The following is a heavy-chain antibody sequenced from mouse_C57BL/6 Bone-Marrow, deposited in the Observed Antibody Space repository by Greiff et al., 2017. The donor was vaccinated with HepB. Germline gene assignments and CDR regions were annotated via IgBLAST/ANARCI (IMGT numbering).Heavy chain of an antibody. CDR2: IYPGDGDT. J-gene: IGHJ2*01. CDR1: GYAFSSSW. V-gene: IGHV1-82*01. Sequence: VQLQQSGPELVKPGASVKISCKASGYAFSSSWMNWVKQRPGKGLEWIGRIYPGDGDTNYNGKFKGKATLTADKSSSTAYMQRSSLTSEDSAVYFCARRGDYWGQGTTLTVSS. CDR3: ARRGDY.